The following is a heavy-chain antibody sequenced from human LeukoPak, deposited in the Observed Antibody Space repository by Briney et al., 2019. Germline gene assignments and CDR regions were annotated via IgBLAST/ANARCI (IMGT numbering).Heavy chain of an antibody. CDR2: LIPILGIA. D-gene: IGHD3-22*01. J-gene: IGHJ4*02. Sequence: SVKVSCNSSGGTFSSYTISWVRQAPGQGLEWMGRLIPILGIANYAQKFQGRVTITADKSTSTAYMELSSLRSEDTAVYYCARDRRDSSGYPFDYWGQGTLVTVSS. V-gene: IGHV1-69*04. CDR3: ARDRRDSSGYPFDY. CDR1: GGTFSSYT.